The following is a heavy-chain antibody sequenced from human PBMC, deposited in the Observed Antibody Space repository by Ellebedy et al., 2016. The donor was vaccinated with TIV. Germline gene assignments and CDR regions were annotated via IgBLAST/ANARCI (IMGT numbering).Heavy chain of an antibody. Sequence: GESLKISXVVSGFTFSSYWIHWFRQAPGKGLVWFSRINSDGSSTSYADSVRGRFTISRDNAKNTLYLQMNSLRAEDTAVYYCASFSPSPCWGQGTLVTVSS. CDR2: INSDGSST. J-gene: IGHJ4*02. CDR1: GFTFSSYW. CDR3: ASFSPSPC. D-gene: IGHD2/OR15-2a*01. V-gene: IGHV3-74*01.